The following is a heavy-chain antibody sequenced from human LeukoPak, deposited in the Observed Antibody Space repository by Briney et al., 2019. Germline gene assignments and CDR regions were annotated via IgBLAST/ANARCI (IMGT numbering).Heavy chain of an antibody. J-gene: IGHJ4*02. CDR1: GFSFGTYA. V-gene: IGHV3-64*01. CDR3: ARVSGWYWFDN. CDR2: ISSNGRIT. Sequence: PGGSLRLSCAASGFSFGTYAMHWVRQAPGKGLGYVSAISSNGRITYYANSVKGRFTISRDNSKNIPYLQMGSLRPEDMAVYYCARVSGWYWFDNWGQGTLVTVTS. D-gene: IGHD6-19*01.